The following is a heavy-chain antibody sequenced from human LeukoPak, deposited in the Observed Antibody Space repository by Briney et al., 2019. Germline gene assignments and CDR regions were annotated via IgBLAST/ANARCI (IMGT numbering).Heavy chain of an antibody. J-gene: IGHJ4*02. Sequence: SVKVSCKASGGTFSSYAISWVRQAPGQGLEWMGRIIPIFGTANYAQKFQGRVTITTDESTSTAYMELSSLRSEDTAVYYCASTRGGIDYGDYYFDYWGQGTLVTVSS. CDR1: GGTFSSYA. D-gene: IGHD4-17*01. CDR2: IIPIFGTA. V-gene: IGHV1-69*05. CDR3: ASTRGGIDYGDYYFDY.